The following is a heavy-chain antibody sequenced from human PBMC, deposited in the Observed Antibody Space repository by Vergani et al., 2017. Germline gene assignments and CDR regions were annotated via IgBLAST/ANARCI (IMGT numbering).Heavy chain of an antibody. CDR1: GYTFTDHY. CDR2: VDPEDGET. Sequence: EVQLVQSGAEVKKPGATMKISCKVSGYTFTDHYMHWVKQAPGKGLEWMGLVDPEDGETIYAEKVKGRVTIAADTSTDTAHLELSSLRSEDTAVYYCATPQTVTTGGMEVWGQGTTVIVPS. J-gene: IGHJ6*02. D-gene: IGHD4-17*01. V-gene: IGHV1-69-2*01. CDR3: ATPQTVTTGGMEV.